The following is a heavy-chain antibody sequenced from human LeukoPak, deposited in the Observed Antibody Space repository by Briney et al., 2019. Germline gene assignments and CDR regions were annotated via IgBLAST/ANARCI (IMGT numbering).Heavy chain of an antibody. Sequence: GGSLRLSCAASGFTFSSYWMNWARQAPGKGLGWVASINHNGNVNYYVDSVKGRFTISRDNAKNSLYLQMSNLRAEDTAVYFCARGGGLDVWGQGATVTVSS. CDR3: ARGGGLDV. J-gene: IGHJ6*02. D-gene: IGHD3-16*01. CDR1: GFTFSSYW. V-gene: IGHV3-7*03. CDR2: INHNGNVN.